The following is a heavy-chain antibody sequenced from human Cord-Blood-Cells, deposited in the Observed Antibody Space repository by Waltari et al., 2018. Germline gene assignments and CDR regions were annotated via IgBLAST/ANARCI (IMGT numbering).Heavy chain of an antibody. Sequence: EVQLVESGGGWLQLGGSLRLSGAASGFTVSRNDTSCVLQAPGKGLEWVSVMYSVGSTYYADAVKGRFPISRDNSKNTLYLQMNSLRAEDTAVYYCARDIAAADPVDDYWGQGTLVTVSS. J-gene: IGHJ4*02. V-gene: IGHV3-53*01. CDR1: GFTVSRND. D-gene: IGHD6-13*01. CDR3: ARDIAAADPVDDY. CDR2: MYSVGST.